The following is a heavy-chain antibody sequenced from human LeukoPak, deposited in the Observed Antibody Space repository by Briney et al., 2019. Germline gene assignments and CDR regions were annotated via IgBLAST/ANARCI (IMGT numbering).Heavy chain of an antibody. V-gene: IGHV3-23*01. Sequence: GGSLRLSCAVSGFTFSNYAMIWVRQAPGKGLDWVSTTNSHGDSTFYADSVKGRFTLSRDNSKNTLYLQMNSLRAEDTAVYYCATGRVGYNPDYWGQGTLVTVSS. CDR3: ATGRVGYNPDY. J-gene: IGHJ4*02. D-gene: IGHD1-14*01. CDR1: GFTFSNYA. CDR2: TNSHGDST.